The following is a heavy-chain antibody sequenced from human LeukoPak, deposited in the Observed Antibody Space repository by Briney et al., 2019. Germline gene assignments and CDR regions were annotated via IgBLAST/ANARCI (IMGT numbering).Heavy chain of an antibody. CDR1: GFTFSSYA. CDR2: ISGSGGST. J-gene: IGHJ5*02. Sequence: GGSLRLSCAASGFTFSSYAMSWVRKAPGKGLEWVSAISGSGGSTYYADSVKGRFTISRDNSKNTLYLQMNSLRAEDTAVYYCAKVRAITFGGVIGPFDPWGQGTLVTVSS. V-gene: IGHV3-23*01. D-gene: IGHD3-16*02. CDR3: AKVRAITFGGVIGPFDP.